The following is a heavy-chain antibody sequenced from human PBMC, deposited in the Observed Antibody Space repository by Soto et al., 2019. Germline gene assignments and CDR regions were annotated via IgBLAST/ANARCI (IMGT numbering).Heavy chain of an antibody. V-gene: IGHV1-2*04. J-gene: IGHJ6*02. CDR3: ARYSHILGYCSGGSCFDGMDV. Sequence: QVQLVQSGAEVKKPGASVKVSCKASGYTFTGYYMHWVRQAPGQGLEWMGWINPNSGGTNYAQKFQGWVTMTRDTSISTVYMELSRLRSDDTAVYYCARYSHILGYCSGGSCFDGMDVWGQGTTVTVSS. CDR2: INPNSGGT. CDR1: GYTFTGYY. D-gene: IGHD2-15*01.